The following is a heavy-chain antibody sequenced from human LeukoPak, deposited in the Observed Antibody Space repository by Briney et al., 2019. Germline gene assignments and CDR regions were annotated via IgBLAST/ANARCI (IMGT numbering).Heavy chain of an antibody. V-gene: IGHV3-66*01. D-gene: IGHD3-3*01. CDR1: GFTVSSNY. J-gene: IGHJ6*02. CDR3: ARDQYSGGYDFWSGYHYYYYYGMDV. Sequence: QTGGSLRLSCAASGFTVSSNYMSWVRQAPGKGLEGVSVIYSGGSTYYADSVKGRFTISRDNSKNTLYLQMNSLRAEDTAVYYCARDQYSGGYDFWSGYHYYYYYGMDVWGQGTTVTVSS. CDR2: IYSGGST.